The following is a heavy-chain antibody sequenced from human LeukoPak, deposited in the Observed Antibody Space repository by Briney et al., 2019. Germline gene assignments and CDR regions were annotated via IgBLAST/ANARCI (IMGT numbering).Heavy chain of an antibody. CDR1: GYTFTDYY. Sequence: GASVTVSCKSSGYTFTDYYIHWVRQAPGQGLEGMGWINPNSGGTNYTQKFQGRVTMTRDTSISTAYLELNRRTSDDTAVYYCARVLARYGNLDYWGQGILVTVSS. CDR2: INPNSGGT. V-gene: IGHV1-2*02. D-gene: IGHD1-14*01. CDR3: ARVLARYGNLDY. J-gene: IGHJ4*02.